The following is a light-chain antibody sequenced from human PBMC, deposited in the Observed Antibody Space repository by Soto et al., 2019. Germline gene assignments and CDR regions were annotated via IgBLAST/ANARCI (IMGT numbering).Light chain of an antibody. CDR2: EDN. J-gene: IGLJ3*02. CDR3: QSYDISNQV. Sequence: NFMLTQPHSVSESPGKTVTISCSVSSGSIGSNYVQWYQQRPGSAPTTMISEDNKRPSGVPDRFSGSVDRSSNSASLTISGLQTEDEAEYYCQSYDISNQVFGGGTKLTVL. CDR1: SGSIGSNY. V-gene: IGLV6-57*02.